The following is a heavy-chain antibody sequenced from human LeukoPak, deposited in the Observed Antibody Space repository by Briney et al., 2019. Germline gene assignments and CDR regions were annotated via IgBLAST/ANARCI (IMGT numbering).Heavy chain of an antibody. V-gene: IGHV3-21*01. CDR3: ARIPADY. CDR2: ISSTSNYI. J-gene: IGHJ4*02. D-gene: IGHD2-21*01. Sequence: GGSLRLSCGASGFTFSSYSMNWVRQAPGMGLEWVSSISSTSNYIYYAGSVKGRFTISRDNAKSSLYLQMNSLRAEDTAVYYCARIPADYWGQGILVTVSS. CDR1: GFTFSSYS.